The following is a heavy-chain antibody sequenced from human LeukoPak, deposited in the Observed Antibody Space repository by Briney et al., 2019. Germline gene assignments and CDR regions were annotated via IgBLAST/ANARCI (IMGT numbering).Heavy chain of an antibody. CDR1: GFTFNNHA. CDR2: IEDGGGST. CDR3: AKGGHGYHSRGYYYVEIDY. V-gene: IGHV3-23*01. J-gene: IGHJ4*02. D-gene: IGHD3-22*01. Sequence: PGGSLRLSCAASGFTFNNHAMGWVRQAPGKGMEWVSAIEDGGGSTYYADPVKGRVTVARDNPKNTLYLQMNSLRAEDTAVYYCAKGGHGYHSRGYYYVEIDYWGQGTRVSVFS.